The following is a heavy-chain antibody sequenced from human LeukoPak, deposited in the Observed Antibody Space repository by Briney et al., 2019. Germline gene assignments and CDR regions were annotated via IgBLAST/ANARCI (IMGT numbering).Heavy chain of an antibody. V-gene: IGHV1-46*01. CDR1: GYTFTSYY. D-gene: IGHD3-22*01. CDR3: ARDRERYYYDSSGPGRLDY. Sequence: ASAKVSCKASGYTFTSYYMHWVRQAPGQGLEWMGIINPSGGSTSYAQKFQGRVTMTRDMSTSTVYMELSSLRSEDMAVYYCARDRERYYYDSSGPGRLDYWGQGTLVTVSS. CDR2: INPSGGST. J-gene: IGHJ4*02.